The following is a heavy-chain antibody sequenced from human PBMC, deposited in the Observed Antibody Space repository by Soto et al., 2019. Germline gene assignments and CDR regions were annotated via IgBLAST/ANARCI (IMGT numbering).Heavy chain of an antibody. V-gene: IGHV3-30*18. J-gene: IGHJ4*02. D-gene: IGHD3-9*01. CDR1: GFTFSSYG. CDR2: ISYDGSNK. CDR3: AKATLWVDWLLLHYFDY. Sequence: QVQLVESEGCVVQPGRSLSFACAASGFTFSSYGMRWVRQAPGKGLEWVAVISYDGSNKYYADSVKGRFTISRDNSKNTLYLQMNSLRAEDTAVYYCAKATLWVDWLLLHYFDYWGQGTLVTVSS.